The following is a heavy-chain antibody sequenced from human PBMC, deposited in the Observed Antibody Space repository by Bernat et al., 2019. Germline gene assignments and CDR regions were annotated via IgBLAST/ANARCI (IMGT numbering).Heavy chain of an antibody. CDR2: INPNSGDT. D-gene: IGHD4-17*01. J-gene: IGHJ4*02. V-gene: IGHV1-2*06. CDR1: GYSFTTYY. CDR3: ARADYGDYYFDF. Sequence: QGQLVQSGPEVKKPGASVQVSCKASGYSFTTYYLHWVRQAPGQGLEWMGRINPNSGDTDYAQESQGRVTMTRDTSISTAYMELSRLTSDDLAVYYCARADYGDYYFDFWGQGTLVTVSS.